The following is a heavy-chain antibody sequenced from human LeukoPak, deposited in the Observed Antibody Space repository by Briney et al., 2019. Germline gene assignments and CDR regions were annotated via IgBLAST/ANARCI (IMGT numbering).Heavy chain of an antibody. CDR2: INGGGDKT. CDR3: AKGDSSGWYYFDY. J-gene: IGHJ4*02. D-gene: IGHD6-19*01. CDR1: GFSFTSYA. V-gene: IGHV3-23*01. Sequence: GGSLRLSCAASGFSFTSYAMSWVRQAPGKGLEWVSGINGGGDKTYYRDSVKGRITISRDNSKNTLYLQMNSLRAEDTAVYYCAKGDSSGWYYFDYWGQGTLVTVSS.